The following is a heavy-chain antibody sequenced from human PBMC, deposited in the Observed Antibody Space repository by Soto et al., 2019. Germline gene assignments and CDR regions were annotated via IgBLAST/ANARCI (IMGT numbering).Heavy chain of an antibody. Sequence: GGSLRLSCAASGFTFSSYSMNWVRQAPGKGLEWVGRIKGEADGGTTDYAASVKGRFTISRDDSKSIAYVQMNSLKIEDTAVYYCSAHRSSLNVRRGVIIGDYYYNGMDVWGQGTAVTVS. CDR2: IKGEADGGTT. CDR1: GFTFSSYS. D-gene: IGHD3-10*01. J-gene: IGHJ6*02. V-gene: IGHV3-15*01. CDR3: SAHRSSLNVRRGVIIGDYYYNGMDV.